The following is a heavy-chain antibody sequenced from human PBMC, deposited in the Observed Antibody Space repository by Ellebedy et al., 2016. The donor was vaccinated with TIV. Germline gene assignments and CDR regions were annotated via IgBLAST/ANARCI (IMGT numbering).Heavy chain of an antibody. D-gene: IGHD3-10*01. V-gene: IGHV3-15*01. CDR1: GFTFNNAW. CDR3: TRVYRGGSLDY. CDR2: IKSKTDGGTT. Sequence: GESLKISXAASGFTFNNAWMTWVRQTPGKGLEWVGRIKSKTDGGTTDYAAPVKGGFTISRDDSRTTMYLQMNSLKTEDTGVYYCTRVYRGGSLDYWGQGTLVTVSS. J-gene: IGHJ4*02.